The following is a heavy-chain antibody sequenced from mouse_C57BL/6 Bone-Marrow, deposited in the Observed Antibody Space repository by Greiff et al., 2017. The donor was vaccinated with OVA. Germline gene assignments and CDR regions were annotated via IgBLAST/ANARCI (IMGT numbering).Heavy chain of an antibody. CDR2: IYPRSGNT. J-gene: IGHJ2*01. V-gene: IGHV1-81*01. CDR1: GYTFTSYG. Sequence: VQLVESGAELARPGASVKLSCKASGYTFTSYGISWVKQRTGQGLEWIGEIYPRSGNTYYNEKFKGKATLTADKSSSTAYMELRSLTSEDSAVYFCARVYRGYWGQGTTLTVSS. CDR3: ARVYRGY. D-gene: IGHD2-12*01.